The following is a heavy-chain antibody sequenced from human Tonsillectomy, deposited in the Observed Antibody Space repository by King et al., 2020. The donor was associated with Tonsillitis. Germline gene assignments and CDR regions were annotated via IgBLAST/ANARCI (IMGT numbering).Heavy chain of an antibody. CDR2: IKSDTGGT. V-gene: IGHV1-2*02. CDR1: GYTFTDYY. CDR3: ARDDCNNTDCYPFDY. D-gene: IGHD2-2*01. Sequence: QLVQSGAEVKKPGASVKVSCQASGYTFTDYYIHWVRQAPGQGLEWMGWIKSDTGGTKYGQKFQGRVTMTRDTSISTAYMELTRLRSDDTAVYYCARDDCNNTDCYPFDYWGQGTLVTVSS. J-gene: IGHJ4*02.